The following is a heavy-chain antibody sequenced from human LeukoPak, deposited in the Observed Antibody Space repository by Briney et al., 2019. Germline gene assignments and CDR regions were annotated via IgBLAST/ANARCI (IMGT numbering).Heavy chain of an antibody. Sequence: GGSLRLSCAASGFSISSYEMNWVRQAPGKGLVWVSGINWNGGSTGYADSVKGRFTISRDNAKNSLYLQMNSLRAEDTALYYCARGLGYCSSTSCYIPDYWGQGTLVTVSS. CDR3: ARGLGYCSSTSCYIPDY. CDR2: INWNGGST. CDR1: GFSISSYE. D-gene: IGHD2-2*02. J-gene: IGHJ4*02. V-gene: IGHV3-20*04.